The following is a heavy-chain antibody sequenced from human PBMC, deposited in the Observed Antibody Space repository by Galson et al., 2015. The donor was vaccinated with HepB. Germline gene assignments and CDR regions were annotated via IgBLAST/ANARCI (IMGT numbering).Heavy chain of an antibody. V-gene: IGHV1-46*03. D-gene: IGHD6-13*01. CDR1: GYTFTSYY. J-gene: IGHJ6*02. CDR3: ARAYSSSWYPEGYYGMDV. Sequence: SVKVSRKASGYTFTSYYMHWVRQAPGQGLEWMGIINPSGGSTSYAQKFQGRVTMTRDTSTSTVYMELSSLRPEDTAVYYCARAYSSSWYPEGYYGMDVWGQGTTVTVSS. CDR2: INPSGGST.